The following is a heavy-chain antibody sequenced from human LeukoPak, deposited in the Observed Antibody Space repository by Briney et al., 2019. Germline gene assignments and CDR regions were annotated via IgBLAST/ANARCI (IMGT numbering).Heavy chain of an antibody. CDR1: GYTFTSYG. CDR3: ARFYSGYGNYHYYMDV. CDR2: ISAYNGNT. Sequence: ASVKVSCKASGYTFTSYGISWVRQAPGQGLEWMGWISAYNGNTNYAQKLQGRVTMTTDTSTSTAYMELRSLRSDDTAVYYCARFYSGYGNYHYYMDVWGKGTTVTVSS. D-gene: IGHD5-12*01. J-gene: IGHJ6*03. V-gene: IGHV1-18*01.